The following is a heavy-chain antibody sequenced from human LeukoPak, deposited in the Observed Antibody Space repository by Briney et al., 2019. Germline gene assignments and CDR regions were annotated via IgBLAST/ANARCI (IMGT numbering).Heavy chain of an antibody. J-gene: IGHJ4*02. CDR1: GFTFSDYY. CDR2: ISSSGSTI. V-gene: IGHV3-11*01. CDR3: AKGASYGSGSYYYDY. D-gene: IGHD3-10*01. Sequence: PGGSLRLSCAASGFTFSDYYMSWIRQAPGKGLDRVSYISSSGSTIYYADSVKGRLTLSRDNAKDSLYLQMISLRDEDTAVCYCAKGASYGSGSYYYDYWGQGTLVTVSS.